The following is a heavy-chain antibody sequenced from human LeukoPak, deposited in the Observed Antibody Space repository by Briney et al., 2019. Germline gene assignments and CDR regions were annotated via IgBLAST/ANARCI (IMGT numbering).Heavy chain of an antibody. J-gene: IGHJ4*02. CDR1: GGSFSGYY. CDR3: ARDPYGSGSPLDY. Sequence: SSETLSLTCAVYGGSFSGYYWSWIRQPPGKGLEWIGEINHSGSTNYNPSLKSRVTISVDTSKNQFSLQLNSVTPEDTAVYYCARDPYGSGSPLDYWGQGTLVTVSS. CDR2: INHSGST. V-gene: IGHV4-34*01. D-gene: IGHD3-10*01.